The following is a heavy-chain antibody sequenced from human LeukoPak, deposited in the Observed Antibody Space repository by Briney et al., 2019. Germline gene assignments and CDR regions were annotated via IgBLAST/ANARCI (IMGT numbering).Heavy chain of an antibody. D-gene: IGHD5-12*01. CDR1: GVSISSYY. V-gene: IGHV4-59*08. CDR3: ARHISGYDLDY. CDR2: IYYSGST. J-gene: IGHJ4*02. Sequence: SETLSLTCTVSGVSISSYYWSWIRQPPGKGLEWIGYIYYSGSTNYNPSLKSRVTISVDTSKNQFSLKLSSVTAADTAVYYCARHISGYDLDYWGQGTLVTVSS.